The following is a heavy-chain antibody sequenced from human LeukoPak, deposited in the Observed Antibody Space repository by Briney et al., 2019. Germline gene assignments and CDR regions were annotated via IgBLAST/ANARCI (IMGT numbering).Heavy chain of an antibody. V-gene: IGHV4-34*01. CDR2: INHSGST. CDR3: ARVGPRYCSGGSCYPANPKSTCFDY. J-gene: IGHJ4*02. Sequence: PSETLSLTCAVYGGSFSGYYWSWIRQPPGKGLEWIGEINHSGSTNYNPSLKSRVTISVDTSKNQFSLKLSSVTAADTAVYYCARVGPRYCSGGSCYPANPKSTCFDYWGQGTLVTASS. CDR1: GGSFSGYY. D-gene: IGHD2-15*01.